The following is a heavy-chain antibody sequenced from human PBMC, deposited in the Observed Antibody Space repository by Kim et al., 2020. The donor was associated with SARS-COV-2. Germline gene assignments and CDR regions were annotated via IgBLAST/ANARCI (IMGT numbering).Heavy chain of an antibody. D-gene: IGHD4-4*01. J-gene: IGHJ3*02. CDR2: IYYSGST. V-gene: IGHV4-39*01. CDR1: GGSISSSSYY. Sequence: SETLSLTCTVSGGSISSSSYYWGWIRQPPGKGLEWIGSIYYSGSTYYNPSLKSRVTISVDTSKNQFSLKLSSVTAADTAVYYCARRPIHLDYNLAFDIWGQGTMVTVSS. CDR3: ARRPIHLDYNLAFDI.